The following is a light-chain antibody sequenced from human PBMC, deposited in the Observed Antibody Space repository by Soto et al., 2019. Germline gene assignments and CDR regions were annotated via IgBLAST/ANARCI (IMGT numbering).Light chain of an antibody. V-gene: IGKV3-20*01. CDR1: QSVRSNS. CDR3: QQYGSSPIT. CDR2: GAS. Sequence: EIVLTQSPGTLSLSPGERATLSCRASQSVRSNSLAWYQQKSGQAPRLLISGASSRATGIPDRFSGSGSGTDFSLTITSLEAEDFAVYYCQQYGSSPITFGQGTKLEIK. J-gene: IGKJ2*01.